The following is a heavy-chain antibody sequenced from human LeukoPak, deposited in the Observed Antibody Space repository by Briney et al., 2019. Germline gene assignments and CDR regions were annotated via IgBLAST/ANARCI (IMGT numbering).Heavy chain of an antibody. D-gene: IGHD2-21*02. CDR1: GYTFTNYG. Sequence: ASVKVSCKASGYTFTNYGISWVRQAPGQGLEWMGWISAYDGNTNYAQKLQGRVTMTTDTSTSTAYMELRSLTSDDTAVYYCARSLEEVTHYFDYWGQGTLVTVSS. CDR3: ARSLEEVTHYFDY. J-gene: IGHJ4*02. CDR2: ISAYDGNT. V-gene: IGHV1-18*01.